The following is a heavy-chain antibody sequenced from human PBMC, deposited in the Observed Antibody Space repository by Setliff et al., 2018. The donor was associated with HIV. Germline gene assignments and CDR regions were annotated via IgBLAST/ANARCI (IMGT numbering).Heavy chain of an antibody. V-gene: IGHV4-39*01. J-gene: IGHJ4*02. Sequence: SETLSLTCTVSGDSASNSRYYWSWIRQPPGKGLEWIGSIYYSGSTYYNPSLKSRVTISVDTSKNQFSLNLTSVTATGTAVYYCASRPYSYDYSGRVFDFWGQGALVTVSS. CDR1: GDSASNSRYY. CDR3: ASRPYSYDYSGRVFDF. CDR2: IYYSGST. D-gene: IGHD3-22*01.